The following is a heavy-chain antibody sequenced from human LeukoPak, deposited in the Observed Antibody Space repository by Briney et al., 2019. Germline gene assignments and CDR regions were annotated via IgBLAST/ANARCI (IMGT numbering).Heavy chain of an antibody. CDR3: GRAVGLSAAAGLFDY. CDR2: IYSGANT. Sequence: PSETLSLTCTVSGLSISSYFWSWIRQPPGRRLEWIGYIYSGANTNYTPSLRSRVTFSVDTSKNQFSLKLMYVTAADAAVFYCGRAVGLSAAAGLFDYWSQGTLVTVSS. V-gene: IGHV4-4*09. D-gene: IGHD6-13*01. CDR1: GLSISSYF. J-gene: IGHJ4*02.